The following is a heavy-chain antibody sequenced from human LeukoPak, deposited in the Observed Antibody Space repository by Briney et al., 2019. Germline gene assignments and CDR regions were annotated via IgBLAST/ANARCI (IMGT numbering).Heavy chain of an antibody. CDR3: ARQRDWGFGIYIDY. J-gene: IGHJ4*02. Sequence: SETLSLTCTVSGGSISSSSYYWGWIRQPPGKGLEWIGSIYYSGSTYYNPSLKSRVTISVDTSKNQFSLKLNSVTAADTAVYYCARQRDWGFGIYIDYWGQGTLVTVSS. CDR1: GGSISSSSYY. D-gene: IGHD7-27*01. V-gene: IGHV4-39*01. CDR2: IYYSGST.